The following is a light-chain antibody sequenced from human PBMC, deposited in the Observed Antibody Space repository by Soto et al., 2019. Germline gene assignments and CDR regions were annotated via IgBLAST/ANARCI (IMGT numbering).Light chain of an antibody. J-gene: IGKJ5*01. CDR3: QQYAISPST. CDR1: QSVSSSY. CDR2: DAS. Sequence: EIVMTQSPATLSLSPGERATLSCRASQSVSSSYLAWYQQKPGQAPRLLIYDASSRATGIPDRFSGSGSGTDFTLTISRLEPEDFAVFYCQQYAISPSTFGQGTRLEIK. V-gene: IGKV3-20*01.